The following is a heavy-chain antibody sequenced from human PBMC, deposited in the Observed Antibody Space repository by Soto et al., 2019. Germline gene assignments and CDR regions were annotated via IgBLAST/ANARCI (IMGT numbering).Heavy chain of an antibody. J-gene: IGHJ4*02. CDR1: GGSFSGYY. Sequence: QVQLQQWGAGLLKPSETLSLTCAVYGGSFSGYYWTWIRQPPGTGLEWIGEINHSGSTNYNPSLNSRVPISVATSKTPFSLKLTSVTAADTAVYYFARDKITGLFDYWGQGTLVTVSS. D-gene: IGHD2-8*02. CDR2: INHSGST. V-gene: IGHV4-34*01. CDR3: ARDKITGLFDY.